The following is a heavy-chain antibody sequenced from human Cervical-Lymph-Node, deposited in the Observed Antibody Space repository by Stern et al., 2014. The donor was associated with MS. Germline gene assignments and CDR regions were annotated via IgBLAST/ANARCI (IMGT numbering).Heavy chain of an antibody. D-gene: IGHD3-3*01. Sequence: VQLVESGSELRKPGASVKVSCKASGYTFNKYALNWARQAPGQGLEWLGWISTNTGHPTYAQSFTGRFVFSLDTSVNTTYLQITGLKAEDTAVYYCAINQDFWSGPLDYWGQGTLVTVSS. J-gene: IGHJ4*02. CDR1: GYTFNKYA. CDR2: ISTNTGHP. CDR3: AINQDFWSGPLDY. V-gene: IGHV7-4-1*02.